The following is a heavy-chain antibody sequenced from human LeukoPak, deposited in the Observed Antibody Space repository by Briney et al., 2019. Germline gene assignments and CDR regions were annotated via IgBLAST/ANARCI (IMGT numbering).Heavy chain of an antibody. V-gene: IGHV4-59*01. CDR1: GGSFSGYY. J-gene: IGHJ6*02. Sequence: SSETLSLTCAVYGGSFSGYYWSWIRQPPGKGLEWIGYIYYSGSTNYNPSLKSRVTISVDTSKNQFSLKLSSVSAADTAVYYCARGGSYSSSWYYGYYYYGMDVWGQGTTVTVSS. D-gene: IGHD6-13*01. CDR2: IYYSGST. CDR3: ARGGSYSSSWYYGYYYYGMDV.